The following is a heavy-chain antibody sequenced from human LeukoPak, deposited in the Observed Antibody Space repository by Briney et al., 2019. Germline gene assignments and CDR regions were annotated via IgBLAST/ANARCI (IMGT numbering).Heavy chain of an antibody. Sequence: ASVKVSCKASGYTFTSYGISWVRQAPGQGLEWMGWISAYSGNTNYAQKLQGRVTMTTDTSTSTAYMELRSLRSDDTAVYYCARIHEPGIAVAALDYWGQGTLVTVSS. CDR3: ARIHEPGIAVAALDY. D-gene: IGHD6-19*01. J-gene: IGHJ4*02. V-gene: IGHV1-18*01. CDR2: ISAYSGNT. CDR1: GYTFTSYG.